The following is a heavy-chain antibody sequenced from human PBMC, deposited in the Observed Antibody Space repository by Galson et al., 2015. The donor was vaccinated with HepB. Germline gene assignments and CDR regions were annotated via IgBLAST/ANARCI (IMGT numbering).Heavy chain of an antibody. Sequence: SLRLSCAASGFTFSSYAMHWVRQAPGKGLEWVAVISYDGSNKYYADSVKGRFTISRDNSKNTLYLQMNSLRAEDTAVYYCARYSGHGAEYFQHWGQGTLVTVSS. CDR1: GFTFSSYA. J-gene: IGHJ1*01. CDR3: ARYSGHGAEYFQH. D-gene: IGHD5-12*01. V-gene: IGHV3-30-3*01. CDR2: ISYDGSNK.